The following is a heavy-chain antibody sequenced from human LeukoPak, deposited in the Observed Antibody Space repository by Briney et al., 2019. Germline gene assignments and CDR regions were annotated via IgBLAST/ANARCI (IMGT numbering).Heavy chain of an antibody. CDR2: IYYSGST. J-gene: IGHJ6*03. Sequence: SETLSLTCTVSGGSISSYYWSWIRQPPGKGLEWIVYIYYSGSTNYNPSLKSRVTISVDTSKNQCSLKLSSVTVADTAVYYCARGDSVPYYYYYYMDVWGKGTTVTVSS. CDR3: ARGDSVPYYYYYYMDV. CDR1: GGSISSYY. V-gene: IGHV4-59*01. D-gene: IGHD2-2*01.